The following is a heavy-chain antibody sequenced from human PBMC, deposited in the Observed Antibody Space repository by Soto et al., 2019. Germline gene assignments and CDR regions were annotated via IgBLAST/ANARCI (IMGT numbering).Heavy chain of an antibody. V-gene: IGHV6-1*01. Sequence: PSQTLSLTCAISGDSVSSNSAAWNWIRQSPSRGLEWLGRTYYRSKWYNDYAVSVKSRITINPDTSKNQFSLQLNSVTPEDTAVYYCARDPLLTGTRGWDYYYGMDVWGHGTTVTVSS. CDR3: ARDPLLTGTRGWDYYYGMDV. D-gene: IGHD1-7*01. J-gene: IGHJ6*02. CDR1: GDSVSSNSAA. CDR2: TYYRSKWYN.